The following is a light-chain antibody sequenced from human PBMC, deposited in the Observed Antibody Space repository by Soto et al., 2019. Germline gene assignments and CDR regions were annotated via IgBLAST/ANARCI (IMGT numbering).Light chain of an antibody. Sequence: EIVLTQSPGTLSLSPGERATLSCRASQTVYSSYLAWYQKKPGQAPRLLIFGASSRSTGIPDRFSGSGSGTDFTLTISRREPEDFAVYYCQQYGSTPTRTFGQGTKVEIK. CDR1: QTVYSSY. CDR3: QQYGSTPTRT. CDR2: GAS. J-gene: IGKJ1*01. V-gene: IGKV3-20*01.